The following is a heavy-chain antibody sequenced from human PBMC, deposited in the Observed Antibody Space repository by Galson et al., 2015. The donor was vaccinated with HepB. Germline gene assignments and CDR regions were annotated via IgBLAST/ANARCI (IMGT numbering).Heavy chain of an antibody. CDR2: IYPGDSDT. D-gene: IGHD6-19*01. CDR1: GYTFTNYW. CDR3: ARGRHISVATVPRSFWFDP. J-gene: IGHJ5*02. V-gene: IGHV5-51*01. Sequence: QSGAEVKKPGESLKISCKGSGYTFTNYWIAWGRQMPGKGLEWMGIIYPGDSDTRYSPSFQGQVTISADTSISTAYLQWSSLKASDTAIYYCARGRHISVATVPRSFWFDPWGQGTLVTVSP.